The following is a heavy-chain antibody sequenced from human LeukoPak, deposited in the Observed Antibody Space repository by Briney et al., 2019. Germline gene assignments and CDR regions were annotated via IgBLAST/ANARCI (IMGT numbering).Heavy chain of an antibody. CDR2: IYYSGST. J-gene: IGHJ4*02. CDR3: AREDMVGFWSGYYYY. Sequence: SQTLSLTCTVSGGSISSGGYYWSWIRQHPGKGLEWIGYIYYSGSTYYNPSLKSRVTMSVDTSKNQFSLKLSSVTAADTAVYYCAREDMVGFWSGYYYYWGQGTLVTVSS. CDR1: GGSISSGGYY. V-gene: IGHV4-30-4*08. D-gene: IGHD3-3*01.